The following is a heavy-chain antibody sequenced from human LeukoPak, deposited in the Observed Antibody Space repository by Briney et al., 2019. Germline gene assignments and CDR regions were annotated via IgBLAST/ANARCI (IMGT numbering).Heavy chain of an antibody. J-gene: IGHJ3*02. Sequence: PSETLSLTCTVSGGSISSYYWSWIRQPPGKGLEWIGYIYYSGSTNYNPSLKSRVTISADTSKNQFSLKLSSVTAADTAVYYCARVARYYDILTGSNDAFDIWGQGTMVTVSS. CDR3: ARVARYYDILTGSNDAFDI. CDR1: GGSISSYY. CDR2: IYYSGST. V-gene: IGHV4-59*01. D-gene: IGHD3-9*01.